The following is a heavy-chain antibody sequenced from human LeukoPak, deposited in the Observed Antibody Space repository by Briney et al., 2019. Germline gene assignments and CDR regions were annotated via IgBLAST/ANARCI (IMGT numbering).Heavy chain of an antibody. CDR1: GYTFTSYY. D-gene: IGHD2-2*01. V-gene: IGHV1-46*01. Sequence: GASVKVSCKASGYTFTSYYMHWVRQAPGQGLEWMGTINPSGGSTSYAQKFQGRVTMTTDTSTSTAYMELRSLRSDDTAVYYCARGCSSTSCLGGFDPWGQGTLVTVSS. CDR3: ARGCSSTSCLGGFDP. CDR2: INPSGGST. J-gene: IGHJ5*02.